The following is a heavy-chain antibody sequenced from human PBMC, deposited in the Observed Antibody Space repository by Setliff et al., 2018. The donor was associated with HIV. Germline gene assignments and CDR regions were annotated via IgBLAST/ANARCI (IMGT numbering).Heavy chain of an antibody. CDR3: TTDGVAATPDGMDV. Sequence: GGSLRLSCAASGFTFSNAWMNWVRQAPGKGLEWVGRIKSRTDGGTTDYAAPVKGRFTISRDDSKNTLYLQMNSLKTEDTAVYYCTTDGVAATPDGMDVWGQGTTVTVSS. V-gene: IGHV3-15*01. CDR1: GFTFSNAW. CDR2: IKSRTDGGTT. J-gene: IGHJ6*02. D-gene: IGHD2-15*01.